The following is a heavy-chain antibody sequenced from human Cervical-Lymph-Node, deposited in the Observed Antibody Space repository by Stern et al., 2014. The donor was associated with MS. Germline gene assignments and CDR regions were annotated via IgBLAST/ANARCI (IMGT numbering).Heavy chain of an antibody. J-gene: IGHJ4*02. CDR2: ITNVGST. V-gene: IGHV3-53*01. D-gene: IGHD1-1*01. CDR3: ARDTSSPERSDW. Sequence: EVQLVESGGGVIQPGGSLRLSCTASGFTVSRDYMTWVRQAPGKGLEWVSLITNVGSTFYTDSVKSRFTISRDDSKTAVYLHMTSLRAEDTAMYYCARDTSSPERSDWWGQGTLVTVSS. CDR1: GFTVSRDY.